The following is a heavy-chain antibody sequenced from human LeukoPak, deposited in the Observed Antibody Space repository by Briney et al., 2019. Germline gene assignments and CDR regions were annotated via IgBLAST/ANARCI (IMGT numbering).Heavy chain of an antibody. D-gene: IGHD3-22*01. CDR1: GFTFSSYA. J-gene: IGHJ4*02. CDR3: ARGSGYFLDFDY. V-gene: IGHV3-23*01. Sequence: GGSLRLSCAASGFTFSSYAMSWVRQAPGEGLEWVSAISGSGGSTYYADSAKGRFTISRDSSKNTLYVQMNSLRAEDTAVYYCARGSGYFLDFDYWGQGTLVTVSS. CDR2: ISGSGGST.